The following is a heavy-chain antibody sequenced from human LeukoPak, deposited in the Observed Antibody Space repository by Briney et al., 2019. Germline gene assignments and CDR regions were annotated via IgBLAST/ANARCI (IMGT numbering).Heavy chain of an antibody. CDR2: VSSSGGTT. D-gene: IGHD2-15*01. Sequence: PGGSLRLSCEVSGFTFSGYAMSWVRQAPGKGLEWVSAVSSSGGTTYYADSVKGRFTISRDNSKNTLSLQMNSLRAEDTAIYYCAKNGDRGAYCSGGSCYPYYYYYMDVWGKGTTVTVSS. CDR1: GFTFSGYA. CDR3: AKNGDRGAYCSGGSCYPYYYYYMDV. V-gene: IGHV3-23*01. J-gene: IGHJ6*03.